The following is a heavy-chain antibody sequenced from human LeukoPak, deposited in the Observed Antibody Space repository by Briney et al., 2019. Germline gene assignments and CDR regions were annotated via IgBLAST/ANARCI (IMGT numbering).Heavy chain of an antibody. CDR1: GYAFATYD. D-gene: IGHD3-3*01. CDR3: ARIGYYDFWTAHSYFFDS. Sequence: ASVKVSCKTSGYAFATYDINWIRQAPGKGLEWMGWMNPSSGNRGYSQKFQGRVTITSNTSISTAYMELNSLRSEDTAIYYCARIGYYDFWTAHSYFFDSWGQGTLITVSS. V-gene: IGHV1-8*03. J-gene: IGHJ4*02. CDR2: MNPSSGNR.